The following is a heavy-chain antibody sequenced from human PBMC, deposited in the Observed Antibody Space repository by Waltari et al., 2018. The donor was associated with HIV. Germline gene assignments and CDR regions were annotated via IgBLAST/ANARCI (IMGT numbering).Heavy chain of an antibody. V-gene: IGHV3-23*01. CDR3: AKSKNLPRCGGDCYESINY. CDR2: ISGSGVKT. D-gene: IGHD2-21*02. Sequence: EVQLLESGGGLIQPGGSLRLSCGASGFTFSSFAMNWVRQAPGKGLECVSGISGSGVKTWYADSVEGLFTISRDKSKNALYLQMHTLRAEDTAVYYCAKSKNLPRCGGDCYESINYWGQGTRVTVSS. CDR1: GFTFSSFA. J-gene: IGHJ4*02.